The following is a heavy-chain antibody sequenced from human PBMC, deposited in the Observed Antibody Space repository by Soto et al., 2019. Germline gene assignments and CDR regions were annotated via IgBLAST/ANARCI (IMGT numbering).Heavy chain of an antibody. J-gene: IGHJ6*03. V-gene: IGHV3-48*01. D-gene: IGHD3-10*01. CDR1: GFTFSSYS. Sequence: GGSLRLSCAASGFTFSSYSMNWVRQAPGKGLEWVSYISSSSSTIYYADSVKGRFTISRDNAKNSLYLQMNSLRAEDTAVYYCARVYGSGSYYNEFPQAMDVWGKGTTVTVSS. CDR3: ARVYGSGSYYNEFPQAMDV. CDR2: ISSSSSTI.